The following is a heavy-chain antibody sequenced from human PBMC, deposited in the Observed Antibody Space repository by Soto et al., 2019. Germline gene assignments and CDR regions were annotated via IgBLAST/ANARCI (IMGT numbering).Heavy chain of an antibody. CDR2: ISASAGNT. CDR1: GFTLSNSA. Sequence: GGSLRLSCAASGFTLSNSAMNWVRQAPGKGLEWVSTISASAGNTYYADSVKGRFTLFRDNSKNTLYLQMNSLRAEDTAVYYCAKRGYNYGRFDFWGLGTLVTVSS. V-gene: IGHV3-23*01. J-gene: IGHJ4*02. D-gene: IGHD5-12*01. CDR3: AKRGYNYGRFDF.